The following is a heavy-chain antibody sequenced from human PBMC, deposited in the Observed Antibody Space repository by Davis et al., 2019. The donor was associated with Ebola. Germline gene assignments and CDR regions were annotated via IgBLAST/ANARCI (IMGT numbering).Heavy chain of an antibody. V-gene: IGHV3-33*05. CDR2: ISYDGSNK. CDR1: GFTFSSYG. CDR3: ARGDGPVRYNWNWFDP. Sequence: GESLKISCAASGFTFSSYGMHWVRQAPGKGLEWVAVISYDGSNKYYADSVKGRFTISRDNSKNTLYLQMNSLRAEDTAVYYCARGDGPVRYNWNWFDPWGQGTLVTVSS. J-gene: IGHJ5*02. D-gene: IGHD1-20*01.